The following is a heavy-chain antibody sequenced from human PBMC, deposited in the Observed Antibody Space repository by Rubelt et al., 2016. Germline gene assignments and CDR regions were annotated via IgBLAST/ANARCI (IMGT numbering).Heavy chain of an antibody. J-gene: IGHJ4*02. CDR1: GFTFSSYE. V-gene: IGHV3-48*03. D-gene: IGHD1-26*01. CDR2: ISSSGSTI. Sequence: EVQLVESGGGLVQPGGSLRLSCAASGFTFSSYEMNWVRQAPGKGLEWVSYISSSGSTIYYADSVKGRFTISRDNAKNSLYLQMNSLRAEDAAVYDCARVVSGSYHVAFDYWGQGTLVTVSS. CDR3: ARVVSGSYHVAFDY.